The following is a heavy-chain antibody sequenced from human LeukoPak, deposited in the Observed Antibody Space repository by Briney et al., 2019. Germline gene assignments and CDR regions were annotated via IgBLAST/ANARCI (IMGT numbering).Heavy chain of an antibody. J-gene: IGHJ4*02. D-gene: IGHD4-23*01. CDR2: INHSGST. CDR3: ARVSSAVVAPFDY. V-gene: IGHV4-34*01. CDR1: GGSFSGYY. Sequence: SETLSLTCAVYGGSFSGYYWSWIRQPPGKGLEWIGEINHSGSTNYNPSLKNRVTISVDTSKNQFSLKLSSVTAADTAVYYCARVSSAVVAPFDYWGQGTLVTVSS.